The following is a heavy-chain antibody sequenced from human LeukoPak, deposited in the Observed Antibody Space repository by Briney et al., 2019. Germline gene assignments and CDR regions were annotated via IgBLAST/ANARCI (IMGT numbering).Heavy chain of an antibody. CDR3: ARVGNSYGYSYYYYYMDV. J-gene: IGHJ6*03. CDR2: ISSSGSTI. D-gene: IGHD5-18*01. Sequence: GGSLRLSCAASGFTFSDYYMSWIRQAPGKGLEWVSYISSSGSTIYYADSVKGRFTISRDNAKNSLYLQMNSLRAEDTAVYYCARVGNSYGYSYYYYYMDVWGKGTTVTIPS. V-gene: IGHV3-11*01. CDR1: GFTFSDYY.